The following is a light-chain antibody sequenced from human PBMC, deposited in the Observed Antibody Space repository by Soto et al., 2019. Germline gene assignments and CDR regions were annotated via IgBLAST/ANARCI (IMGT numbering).Light chain of an antibody. Sequence: QSVLTQPASVSGSPGQSITISCTGTSNDVGGYTYVSWYQQLPGKAPKRIIYEVTYRPSGISNRFSGSKSGNTASLTISGPHAADEADYYCSSYTRSSTRYVFGTGTKVTVL. CDR3: SSYTRSSTRYV. J-gene: IGLJ1*01. V-gene: IGLV2-14*01. CDR2: EVT. CDR1: SNDVGGYTY.